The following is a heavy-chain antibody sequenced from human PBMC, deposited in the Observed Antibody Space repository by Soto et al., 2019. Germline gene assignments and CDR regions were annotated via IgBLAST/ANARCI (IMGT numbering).Heavy chain of an antibody. CDR3: ARDVGGRLQYGVGGPDYYYYGMDV. D-gene: IGHD4-4*01. CDR1: GDTFTSYY. V-gene: IGHV1-46*01. CDR2: INPSGGST. J-gene: IGHJ6*02. Sequence: GASVKVSCKASGDTFTSYYMHWVRQAPGQGLEWMGIINPSGGSTSYAQKFQGRVTMTRDTSTSTVYMELSSLRSEDTAVYYCARDVGGRLQYGVGGPDYYYYGMDVWGQGTTVTVSS.